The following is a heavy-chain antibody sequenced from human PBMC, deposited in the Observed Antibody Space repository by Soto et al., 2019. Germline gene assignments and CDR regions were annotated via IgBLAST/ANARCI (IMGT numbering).Heavy chain of an antibody. V-gene: IGHV4-31*03. Sequence: RSHTSTIPGGSIGVGRCYLRWIRKYPGKGLVWLGYIYYSGSTYYNPSLKSRVTISVDTSKNQFSLKLSSVTAADTAVYYCARGRGDIVVVPAAIGGGSWFDPWGQGTLVTFSS. D-gene: IGHD2-2*02. J-gene: IGHJ5*02. CDR2: IYYSGST. CDR3: ARGRGDIVVVPAAIGGGSWFDP. CDR1: GGSIGVGRCY.